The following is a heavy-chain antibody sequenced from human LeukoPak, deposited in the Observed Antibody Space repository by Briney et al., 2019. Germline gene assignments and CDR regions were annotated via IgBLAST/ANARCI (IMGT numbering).Heavy chain of an antibody. J-gene: IGHJ4*02. Sequence: SQTLSLTCTVSGGSISSGGYYWSWIRQHPGKGLEWIGYIYNSGDTYYNPSLKSRVIISVDTSKNQFSLKLSSVTAADTAVYYCARGRGGELPGYWGQGTLVTVSS. CDR1: GGSISSGGYY. V-gene: IGHV4-31*03. CDR3: ARGRGGELPGY. CDR2: IYNSGDT. D-gene: IGHD1-26*01.